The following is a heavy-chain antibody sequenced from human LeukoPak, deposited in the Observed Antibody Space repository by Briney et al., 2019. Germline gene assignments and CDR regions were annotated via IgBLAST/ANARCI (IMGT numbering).Heavy chain of an antibody. CDR1: GGSISSGNYY. V-gene: IGHV4-39*07. J-gene: IGHJ4*02. CDR3: ARPCRDGYKSGFDY. Sequence: SETLSLTCTVSGGSISSGNYYWGWIRQPPGKGLEWIGSIYHSGSTYYNPSLKSRVTISVDTSKNQFSLKLSSVTAADTAVYYCARPCRDGYKSGFDYWGQGTLVTVSS. D-gene: IGHD5-24*01. CDR2: IYHSGST.